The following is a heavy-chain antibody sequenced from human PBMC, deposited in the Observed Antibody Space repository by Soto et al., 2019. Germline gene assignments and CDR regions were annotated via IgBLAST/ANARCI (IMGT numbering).Heavy chain of an antibody. CDR3: ARDPSNKGFDP. V-gene: IGHV3-11*01. CDR2: ISNSGTSV. Sequence: LSLTCTVSGGSISGSTYYWGWIRQAPGKGLEWVSYISNSGTSVWYADSVKGRFTISRDNAKSSLSLQMNSLRAEDTAKYYCARDPSNKGFDPWGQGTLVTVSS. J-gene: IGHJ5*02. CDR1: GGSISGSTYY.